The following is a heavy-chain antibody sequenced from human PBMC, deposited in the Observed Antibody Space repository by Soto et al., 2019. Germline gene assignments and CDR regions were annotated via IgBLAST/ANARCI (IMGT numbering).Heavy chain of an antibody. D-gene: IGHD2-15*01. CDR2: ISAYNGNT. CDR1: GYTFTTYG. J-gene: IGHJ4*02. V-gene: IGHV1-18*01. Sequence: QVQLVQSGAEVKKPGASVKVSCKASGYTFTTYGISWVRQAPGQGLEWMGWISAYNGNTNSAQKLQGGVTMATDTPTSTAYMELRSLRSDDTAVYDCARDSVYCSGDSCYPFDYWGRGTLVTVTS. CDR3: ARDSVYCSGDSCYPFDY.